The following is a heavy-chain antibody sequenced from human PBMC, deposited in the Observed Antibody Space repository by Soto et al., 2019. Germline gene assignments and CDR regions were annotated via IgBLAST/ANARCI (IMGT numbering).Heavy chain of an antibody. CDR1: GFTFSSYS. CDR2: ISSSSSTI. V-gene: IGHV3-48*01. J-gene: IGHJ4*02. CDR3: ASDSSGWSNYFDY. D-gene: IGHD6-19*01. Sequence: EVQLVESGGGLVQPGGSLRLSCAASGFTFSSYSMNWVRQAPGKGLKWVSYISSSSSTIYYADSVKARFTISRDNAKNSLYLQMSSLRAEDTAVYYCASDSSGWSNYFDYWGQGTLVTVSS.